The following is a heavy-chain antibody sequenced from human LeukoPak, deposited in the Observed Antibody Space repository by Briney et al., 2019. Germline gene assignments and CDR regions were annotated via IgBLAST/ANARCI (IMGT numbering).Heavy chain of an antibody. J-gene: IGHJ4*02. CDR1: GGTFSSYA. Sequence: SVKVSCKASGGTFSSYAISWVRQAPGQGLEWMVGIIPIFSTANYAQKFQGRVTITEDESTSTAYMELSSLRSEDTAVYYCATYGSGSYYNTSLDYWGQGTLVTVSS. D-gene: IGHD3-10*01. V-gene: IGHV1-69*01. CDR2: IIPIFSTA. CDR3: ATYGSGSYYNTSLDY.